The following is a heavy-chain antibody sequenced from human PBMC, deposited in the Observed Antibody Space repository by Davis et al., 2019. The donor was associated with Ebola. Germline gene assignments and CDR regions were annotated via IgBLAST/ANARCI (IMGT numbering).Heavy chain of an antibody. CDR3: ARSLASYYYDSSGYYLGYWYFDL. J-gene: IGHJ2*01. D-gene: IGHD3-22*01. V-gene: IGHV4-59*08. CDR2: VHYTGST. CDR1: GGSISSYY. Sequence: MPSETLSLTCTVSGGSISSYYWSWIRQPPGKGLEWIGYVHYTGSTNYNPSLKSRVTISVDTSKNQFSLKLSSVTAADTAVYYCARSLASYYYDSSGYYLGYWYFDLWGRGTLVTVSS.